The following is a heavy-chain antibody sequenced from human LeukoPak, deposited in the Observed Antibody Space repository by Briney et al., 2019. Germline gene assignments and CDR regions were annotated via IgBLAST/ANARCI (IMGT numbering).Heavy chain of an antibody. D-gene: IGHD3-3*01. J-gene: IGHJ5*02. CDR1: GGSISSYY. CDR3: ARDFWSGYFNWFDP. CDR2: IYYSGST. Sequence: SETLSLTCTVSGGSISSYYWSWIRQPPGKGLEWIGYIYYSGSTNYNPSLKSRVTISVDTSKNQFSLKLSSVTAADTAVYYCARDFWSGYFNWFDPWGQGTLVTASS. V-gene: IGHV4-59*01.